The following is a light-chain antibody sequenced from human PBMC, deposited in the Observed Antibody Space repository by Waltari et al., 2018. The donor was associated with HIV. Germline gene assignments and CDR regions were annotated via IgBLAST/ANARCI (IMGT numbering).Light chain of an antibody. V-gene: IGLV1-47*01. Sequence: QSVLTQPPSASGAPGQRVTISCSGSSSNIGSNFVYWYQQLPGTAPKLLIYRNNQLPSGVPDRVSGSKSGTSASLAISGLRSEDEADYYCAAWTDSRYVVFGGGTKLTVL. J-gene: IGLJ2*01. CDR3: AAWTDSRYVV. CDR2: RNN. CDR1: SSNIGSNF.